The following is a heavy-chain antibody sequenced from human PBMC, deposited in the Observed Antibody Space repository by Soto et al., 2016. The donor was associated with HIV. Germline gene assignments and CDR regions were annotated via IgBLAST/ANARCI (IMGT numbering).Heavy chain of an antibody. CDR3: ARDWRDYYGSGTYSNWFDP. Sequence: QVQLQESGSGLVKPSETLSLTCVVSGYSISSDYYWGWIRQPPGKGLEWIGSIYHSGSTYYNASLKSRVTISVETSKNHFSLKLTSVTAADTAIYYCARDWRDYYGSGTYSNWFDPWGQGTLVTVSS. CDR2: IYHSGST. J-gene: IGHJ5*02. V-gene: IGHV4-38-2*02. CDR1: GYSISSDYY. D-gene: IGHD3-10*01.